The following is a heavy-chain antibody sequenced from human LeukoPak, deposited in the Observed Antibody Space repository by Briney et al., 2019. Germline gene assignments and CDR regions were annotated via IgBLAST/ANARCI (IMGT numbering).Heavy chain of an antibody. CDR1: GYTFTAQY. J-gene: IGHJ4*02. CDR3: ARSRVEQDYDSSGSFDS. D-gene: IGHD3-22*01. Sequence: ASVKVSCKASGYTFTAQYLHWVRQAPGQGLEWMGWITPNSGGTNYAQKFQGRVTMTRDTSTSTVYMEVRSLRSEDAAVYYCARSRVEQDYDSSGSFDSWGQGTLVIVSS. V-gene: IGHV1-2*02. CDR2: ITPNSGGT.